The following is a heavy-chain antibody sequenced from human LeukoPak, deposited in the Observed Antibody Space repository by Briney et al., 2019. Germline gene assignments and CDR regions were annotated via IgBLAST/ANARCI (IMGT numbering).Heavy chain of an antibody. Sequence: GGSLRLSCAASGFTFSSYSMNWVRQAPGKGLEWVSSISSSSSYIYYADSVKGRFAISRDNAKNSLYLQMNSLRAEDTAVYYCARDLPSYSNYAWGQGTLVTVSS. V-gene: IGHV3-21*01. J-gene: IGHJ4*02. D-gene: IGHD4-11*01. CDR2: ISSSSSYI. CDR1: GFTFSSYS. CDR3: ARDLPSYSNYA.